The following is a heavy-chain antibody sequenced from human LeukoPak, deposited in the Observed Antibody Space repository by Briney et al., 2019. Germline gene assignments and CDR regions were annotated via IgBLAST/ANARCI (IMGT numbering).Heavy chain of an antibody. CDR1: GGTFSSYA. Sequence: SVKVSCKASGGTFSSYAISWVQQAPGQGLEWMGRIIPILGIANYAQKFQGRVTITADKSTSTAYMELSSLRSEDTAVYYCASSFYCGGDCYSPFDYWGQGTLVTVSS. D-gene: IGHD2-21*02. V-gene: IGHV1-69*04. CDR2: IIPILGIA. J-gene: IGHJ4*02. CDR3: ASSFYCGGDCYSPFDY.